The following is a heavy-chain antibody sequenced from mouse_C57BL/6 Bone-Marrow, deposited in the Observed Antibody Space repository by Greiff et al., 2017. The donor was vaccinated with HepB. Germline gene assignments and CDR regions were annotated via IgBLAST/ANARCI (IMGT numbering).Heavy chain of an antibody. CDR3: VRHGDYYGSSYGYFDV. CDR2: IRSKSNNYAT. J-gene: IGHJ1*03. D-gene: IGHD1-1*01. V-gene: IGHV10-1*01. CDR1: GFSFNTYA. Sequence: EVKLVESGGGLVQPKGSLKLSCAASGFSFNTYAMNWVRQAPGKGLEWVARIRSKSNNYATYYADSVKDRFTISRDDSESMLYLQMNNLKTEDTAMYYCVRHGDYYGSSYGYFDVWGTGTTVTVSS.